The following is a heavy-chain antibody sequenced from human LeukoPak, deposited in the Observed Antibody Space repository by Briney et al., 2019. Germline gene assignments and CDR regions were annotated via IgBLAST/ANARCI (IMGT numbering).Heavy chain of an antibody. CDR3: ARHQPWVIVVVVAATWFDP. J-gene: IGHJ5*02. Sequence: PSETLSLTCTVSGGSISSSSYYWGWIRQPPGKGLEWIGSIYYSGSTYYNPSLKSRVTISVDTSKNQFSLKLSSVTAADTAVYYCARHQPWVIVVVVAATWFDPWGQGTLVTVSS. D-gene: IGHD2-15*01. CDR2: IYYSGST. CDR1: GGSISSSSYY. V-gene: IGHV4-39*01.